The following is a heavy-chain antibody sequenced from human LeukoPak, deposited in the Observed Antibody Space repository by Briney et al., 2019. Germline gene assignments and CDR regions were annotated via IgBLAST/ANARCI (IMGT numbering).Heavy chain of an antibody. CDR2: LSYDRRNK. Sequence: PGGSLSLSCAASGFTFSSYAIHWVRQAPGTGLGWVAVLSYDRRNKYYAESVKGRFTISRDNSKHTLYLQMNSLRAEDTAVYYCARDIYGDYVTGEPYYSYGMDVWGQGTTVTVSS. D-gene: IGHD4-17*01. V-gene: IGHV3-30*04. CDR3: ARDIYGDYVTGEPYYSYGMDV. J-gene: IGHJ6*02. CDR1: GFTFSSYA.